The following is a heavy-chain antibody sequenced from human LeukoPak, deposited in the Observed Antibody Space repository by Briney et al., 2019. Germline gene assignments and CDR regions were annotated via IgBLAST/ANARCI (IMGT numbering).Heavy chain of an antibody. CDR1: GFTFSSYS. D-gene: IGHD7-27*01. CDR2: ISSSSSYI. CDR3: ARWGTGDPNAFDI. V-gene: IGHV3-21*01. J-gene: IGHJ3*02. Sequence: GGSLRLSCAASGFTFSSYSMNWVRQAPGKGLEWVSSISSSSSYIYYADSVKGRFTISRDNAKNSLYLQMNSLRAEDTAVYYCARWGTGDPNAFDIWGQGTMVTVSS.